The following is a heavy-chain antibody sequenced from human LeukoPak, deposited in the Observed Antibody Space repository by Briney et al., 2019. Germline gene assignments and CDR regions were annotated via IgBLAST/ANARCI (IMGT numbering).Heavy chain of an antibody. J-gene: IGHJ3*02. D-gene: IGHD1-20*01. CDR3: AKDPYNWSDAVEGDDAFDI. V-gene: IGHV3-23*01. CDR2: ISGSGGST. CDR1: GFTFSSYA. Sequence: GGSLRLSCAASGFTFSSYAMSWVRQAPGKGLEWVSAISGSGGSTYYADSVKGRFTISRDNSKNTLYLQMNSLRAEDTAVYYCAKDPYNWSDAVEGDDAFDIWGQGTMVTVSS.